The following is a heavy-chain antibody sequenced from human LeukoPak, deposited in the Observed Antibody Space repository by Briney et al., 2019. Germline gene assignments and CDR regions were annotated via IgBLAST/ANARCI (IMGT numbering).Heavy chain of an antibody. J-gene: IGHJ6*02. CDR1: GFTFSSYS. CDR3: ARDSSSSYYYYYGMDV. Sequence: GGSLRLSCAASGFTFSSYSMNWVRQAPGNGLEWVSSISSSSSYIYYADSVKGRFTISRDNAKNSLYLQMNSLRAEDTAVYYCARDSSSSYYYYYGMDVWGQGTTVTVSS. D-gene: IGHD6-6*01. CDR2: ISSSSSYI. V-gene: IGHV3-21*01.